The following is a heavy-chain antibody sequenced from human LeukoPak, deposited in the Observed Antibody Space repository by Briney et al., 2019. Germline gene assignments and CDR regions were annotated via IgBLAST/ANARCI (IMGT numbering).Heavy chain of an antibody. D-gene: IGHD5-18*01. Sequence: SVKVSCKASGDTFSSYAISWVRQAPGQGLEWMGGIIPIFGTANYAQKFQGRVTITADESTSTAYMELSSLRSEGTAVYYCARYRQNKDTAMVIGFRYWYFDLWGRGTLVTVSS. CDR2: IIPIFGTA. CDR3: ARYRQNKDTAMVIGFRYWYFDL. V-gene: IGHV1-69*13. CDR1: GDTFSSYA. J-gene: IGHJ2*01.